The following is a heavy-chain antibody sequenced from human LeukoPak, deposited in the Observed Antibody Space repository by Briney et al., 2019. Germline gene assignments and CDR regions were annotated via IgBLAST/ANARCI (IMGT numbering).Heavy chain of an antibody. CDR3: ASFYDSSGYYYGRAGFFDY. V-gene: IGHV3-21*01. Sequence: NPGGSLRLSCAASGFTFSTYSMNWVRQAPGKGLEWVSSISSSSSYIYYADSVKGRFPISRDNAKNSLYLQRNSLRAEDTAVYYCASFYDSSGYYYGRAGFFDYWCQGTLVTVSS. CDR1: GFTFSTYS. CDR2: ISSSSSYI. D-gene: IGHD3-22*01. J-gene: IGHJ4*02.